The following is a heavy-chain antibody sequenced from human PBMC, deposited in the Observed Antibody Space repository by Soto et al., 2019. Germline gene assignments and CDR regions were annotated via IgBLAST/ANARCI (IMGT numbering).Heavy chain of an antibody. V-gene: IGHV3-11*06. CDR2: ISSSSSYT. CDR3: ARVGIPDPSRFDY. CDR1: GFTFSDYY. Sequence: GGSLRLSCAASGFTFSDYYMSWIRQAPGKGLEWVSYISSSSSYTNYADSVKGRFTISRDNAKNSLYLQMNSLRAEDTAVYYCARVGIPDPSRFDYWGQGTLVTVSS. J-gene: IGHJ4*02. D-gene: IGHD1-26*01.